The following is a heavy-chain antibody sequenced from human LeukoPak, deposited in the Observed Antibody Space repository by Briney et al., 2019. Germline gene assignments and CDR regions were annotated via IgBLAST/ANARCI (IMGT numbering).Heavy chain of an antibody. Sequence: GASVTVSFKTSGYTFTDYYMHWVRQAPGQGLEWMGWINPHSGGTYYAQKFQGRVTMTRDSSTSTAYMELSNLRSDDTAVYYCARDGPSIVRAVIPFDIWGQGTMVTVSS. CDR1: GYTFTDYY. CDR2: INPHSGGT. D-gene: IGHD3-10*01. CDR3: ARDGPSIVRAVIPFDI. V-gene: IGHV1-2*02. J-gene: IGHJ3*02.